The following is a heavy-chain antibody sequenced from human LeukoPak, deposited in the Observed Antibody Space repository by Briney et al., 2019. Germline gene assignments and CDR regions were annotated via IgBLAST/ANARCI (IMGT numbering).Heavy chain of an antibody. Sequence: SETLSLTCTVSGGSISTYYWSWIRQPPGKGLEWIGYIYYSGSTNYNPSLKSRVTISVDKSKNLFSLKLSSVTAADTAVYYCARDTTVTGHFYYWGQGTLVTVPS. J-gene: IGHJ4*02. CDR1: GGSISTYY. CDR3: ARDTTVTGHFYY. CDR2: IYYSGST. V-gene: IGHV4-59*01. D-gene: IGHD4-17*01.